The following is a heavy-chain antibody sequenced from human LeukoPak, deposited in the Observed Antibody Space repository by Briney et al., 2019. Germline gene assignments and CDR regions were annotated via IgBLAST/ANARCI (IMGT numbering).Heavy chain of an antibody. CDR1: GYMFNIYG. Sequence: ASVKVSCKASGYMFNIYGISWVRQAPGQGLEWMAWTSVNNGDTKYGQKFQGRVTVTTDTSTSTVYLELRRLRPDDTAVYYCARDTFPNDYGGGCWGQGTLVTVSS. J-gene: IGHJ4*02. CDR2: TSVNNGDT. V-gene: IGHV1-18*01. D-gene: IGHD4-23*01. CDR3: ARDTFPNDYGGGC.